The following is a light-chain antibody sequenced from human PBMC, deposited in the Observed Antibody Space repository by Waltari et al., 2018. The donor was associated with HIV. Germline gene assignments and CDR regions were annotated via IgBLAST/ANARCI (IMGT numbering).Light chain of an antibody. CDR1: NIGSIT. Sequence: SYVLTQPPSVSVAPGQTARITCGGKNIGSITVHWSQQKPGQAPVLVVNDDRDRPSGIPKRFSGSKSTKTATLSISRVEAGDDADYYWQVCDSSSDHPDVFGTGTKVTVL. CDR3: QVCDSSSDHPDV. CDR2: DDR. V-gene: IGLV3-21*02. J-gene: IGLJ1*01.